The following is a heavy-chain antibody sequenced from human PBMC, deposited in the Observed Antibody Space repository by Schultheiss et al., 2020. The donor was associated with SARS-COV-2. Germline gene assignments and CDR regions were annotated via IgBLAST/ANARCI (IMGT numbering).Heavy chain of an antibody. CDR3: ARGAEPGLGY. J-gene: IGHJ4*02. D-gene: IGHD1-14*01. CDR1: GGSISTYY. V-gene: IGHV4-59*01. Sequence: SETLSLTCTVSGGSISTYYWTWIQQPPGKGLEWIGYIYYNGNANYNPSLKSRVTISVDTSKNQFFLKLSSVTAADTAVYYCARGAEPGLGYWGQGTLVTVSS. CDR2: IYYNGNA.